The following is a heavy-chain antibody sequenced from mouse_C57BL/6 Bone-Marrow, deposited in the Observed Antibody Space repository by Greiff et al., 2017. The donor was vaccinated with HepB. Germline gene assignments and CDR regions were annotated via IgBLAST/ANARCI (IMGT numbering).Heavy chain of an antibody. CDR1: GFTFSDYY. V-gene: IGHV5-12*01. D-gene: IGHD1-1*01. CDR2: ISNGGGST. CDR3: ARPGVLGNAMDY. Sequence: DVKLVESGGGLVQPGGSLKLSCAASGFTFSDYYMYWVRQTPEKRLEWVAYISNGGGSTYYPDTVKGRFTISRDNAKNTLYLQMSRLKSEDTAMYYCARPGVLGNAMDYWGQGTSVTVSS. J-gene: IGHJ4*01.